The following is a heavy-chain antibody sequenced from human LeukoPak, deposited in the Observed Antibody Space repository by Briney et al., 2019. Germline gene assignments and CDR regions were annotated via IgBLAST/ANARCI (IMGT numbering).Heavy chain of an antibody. CDR3: ARGDCSYASCYHIGAFDI. D-gene: IGHD2-2*01. CDR1: GGSFSGYY. V-gene: IGHV4-34*01. Sequence: PSETLSLTCAVYGGSFSGYYWSWIRQPPGKGLEWIGEINNSGSTNYKPSLKSRVTISGDTSKNQFSLKLSSVTAADTAVYYCARGDCSYASCYHIGAFDIWGQGTMVTVSS. J-gene: IGHJ3*02. CDR2: INNSGST.